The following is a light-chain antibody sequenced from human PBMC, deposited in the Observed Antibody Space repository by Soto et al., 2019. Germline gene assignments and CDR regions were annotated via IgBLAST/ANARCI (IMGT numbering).Light chain of an antibody. CDR2: TSF. V-gene: IGKV1-39*01. CDR1: QSIGTF. J-gene: IGKJ5*01. CDR3: QQLNSYPIT. Sequence: IQMTQSPSALSASVGDRVSITCRASQSIGTFLNWYQQKPGEAPNLLIHTSFTLYSGVPSRFSGTGSGTDFTLTISSLQPEDFATYYCQQLNSYPITFGQGTRLEI.